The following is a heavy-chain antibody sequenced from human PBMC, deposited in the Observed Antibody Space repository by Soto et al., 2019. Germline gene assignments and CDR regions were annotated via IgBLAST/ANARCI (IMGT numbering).Heavy chain of an antibody. J-gene: IGHJ4*02. D-gene: IGHD1-26*01. V-gene: IGHV1-69*13. CDR1: GGTISSYG. CDR3: ARSVGVTTLSYLDY. Sequence: ASVKVSCRADGGTISSYGISLVRQAPGQGLEWMGGIIPMFGTATHTQNFQGRLTITADESTSTAYMELSSLRSEDTAVYFCARSVGVTTLSYLDYWGQGTLVTVSS. CDR2: IIPMFGTA.